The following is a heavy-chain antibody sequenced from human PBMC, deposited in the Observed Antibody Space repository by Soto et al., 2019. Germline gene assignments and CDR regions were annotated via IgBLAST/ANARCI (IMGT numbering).Heavy chain of an antibody. V-gene: IGHV3-30-3*01. D-gene: IGHD5-18*01. J-gene: IGHJ4*02. Sequence: GGSLRLSCAASGFTFSSYAMHWVRQAPGKGLEWVAVISYDGNNKYYADSVKGRFTISRDNSKNTLYLQMNSLRAEDTAVYYCARAPSPSWIQLWLGDSGGNFVYWCPGTLVTVSS. CDR3: ARAPSPSWIQLWLGDSGGNFVY. CDR2: ISYDGNNK. CDR1: GFTFSSYA.